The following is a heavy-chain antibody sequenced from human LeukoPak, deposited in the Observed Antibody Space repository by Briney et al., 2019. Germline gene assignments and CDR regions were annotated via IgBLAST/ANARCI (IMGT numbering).Heavy chain of an antibody. J-gene: IGHJ4*02. D-gene: IGHD4-17*01. CDR2: ISSDGNT. CDR1: GFTVSGNY. V-gene: IGHV3-53*01. CDR3: ARLTYGEKFEY. Sequence: GGSLRLSCASCGFTVSGNYMSWVRQAPGKGLEWVSAISSDGNTYYEDSVKGRFTISRAATKNTMLLQMNSLRDEDTAVYYGARLTYGEKFEYWGQGTLVTVSS.